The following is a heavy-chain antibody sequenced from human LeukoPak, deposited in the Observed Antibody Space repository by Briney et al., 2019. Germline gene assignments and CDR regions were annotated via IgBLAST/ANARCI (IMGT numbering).Heavy chain of an antibody. CDR3: ARAVIVVVPTATWFDP. D-gene: IGHD2-2*01. CDR2: ISAYNGNT. V-gene: IGHV1-18*01. J-gene: IGHJ5*02. Sequence: ASVKVSCKASGYTFTSYGISRVRQAPGQGLEWMGWISAYNGNTNYAQKLQGRVTMTTDTSTSTAYMELRSLRSDDTAVYYCARAVIVVVPTATWFDPWGQGTLVTVSS. CDR1: GYTFTSYG.